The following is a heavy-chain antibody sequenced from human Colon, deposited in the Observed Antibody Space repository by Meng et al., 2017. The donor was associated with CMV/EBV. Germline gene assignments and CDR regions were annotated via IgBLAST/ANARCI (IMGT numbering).Heavy chain of an antibody. Sequence: QVQLVQSGAEVKKPGASVKVFCKASGYTFTGDFMDWVRQAPGQGLEWLGRINPTTGATNYAQKFQGRVTMTRDTSINTSYMELSRLRSDDTAVYYCASLSGGDFDYWGQGTLVTVAS. V-gene: IGHV1-2*02. J-gene: IGHJ4*02. CDR2: INPTTGAT. D-gene: IGHD1-26*01. CDR3: ASLSGGDFDY. CDR1: GYTFTGDF.